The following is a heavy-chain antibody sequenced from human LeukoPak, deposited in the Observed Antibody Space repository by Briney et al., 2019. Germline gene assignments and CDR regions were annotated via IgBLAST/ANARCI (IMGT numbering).Heavy chain of an antibody. D-gene: IGHD4-23*01. Sequence: SETLSLTCSVSGDSISRGIYYWSWIRQHPGKGLEWIGYIYYSGSTYYSPSLKSRVIISIDTSKNQFSLKLTSVTAADTAVYYCARDHNDISGNLYFDYWGQGTLVTVSS. CDR2: IYYSGST. V-gene: IGHV4-31*03. J-gene: IGHJ4*02. CDR3: ARDHNDISGNLYFDY. CDR1: GDSISRGIYY.